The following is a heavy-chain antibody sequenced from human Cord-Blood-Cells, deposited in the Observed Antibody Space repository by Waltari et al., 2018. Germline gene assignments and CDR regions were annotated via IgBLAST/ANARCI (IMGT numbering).Heavy chain of an antibody. CDR3: ARGSSGVFDY. CDR2: ISYDGSNK. J-gene: IGHJ4*02. D-gene: IGHD3-10*01. V-gene: IGHV3-30-3*01. CDR1: GFTFSSDA. Sequence: QVQLVESGGGVVQPGRSLRLSCADSGFTFSSDAMHWVRQAPGKGLEWVAVISYDGSNKYYADSMKGRFTISRDNSKNTLYLQMNSLRAEDTAVYYCARGSSGVFDYWGQGTLVTVSS.